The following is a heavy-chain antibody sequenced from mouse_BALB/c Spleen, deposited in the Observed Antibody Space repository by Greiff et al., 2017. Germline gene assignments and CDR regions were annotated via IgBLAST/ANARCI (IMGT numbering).Heavy chain of an antibody. V-gene: IGHV14-3*02. CDR2: IDPANCNT. D-gene: IGHD4-1*01. CDR3: ARAPGSYWYFDV. J-gene: IGHJ1*01. Sequence: EVKLQESGAELVKPGASVKLSCTASGFNIKDTYMHWVKQRPEQGLEWIGRIDPANCNTKYDPKFQGKATITADTSSNTAYLQLSSLTSEDTAVYYCARAPGSYWYFDVWGAGTTVTVSS. CDR1: GFNIKDTY.